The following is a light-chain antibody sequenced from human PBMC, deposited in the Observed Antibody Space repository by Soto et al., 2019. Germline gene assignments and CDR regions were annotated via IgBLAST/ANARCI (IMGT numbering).Light chain of an antibody. CDR2: GAS. CDR1: QSVGIN. Sequence: EIVMTQSPATLSVSPGEGATLSCRASQSVGINLAWYQQKPGQAPRVVVYGASTRATGIPARFSGSGSGTEFTLTISGLQSEDFAVYYCQTYDSWPITFGQGTRLEIK. CDR3: QTYDSWPIT. J-gene: IGKJ5*01. V-gene: IGKV3-15*01.